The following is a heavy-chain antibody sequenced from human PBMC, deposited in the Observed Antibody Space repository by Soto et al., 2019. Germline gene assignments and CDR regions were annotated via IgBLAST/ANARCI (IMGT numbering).Heavy chain of an antibody. Sequence: EVQLVESGGGLVRPGGSLRLSCAASGFTFSDHHMDWVRQAPGKGLEWVGRARNKAHSYTTAYAASVKGRFTISRDDSKNTLYLQMNSLRAEDTAVYYCAKRGRGAVAFDYWGQGTLVTVSS. D-gene: IGHD6-19*01. J-gene: IGHJ4*02. CDR2: ARNKAHSYTT. CDR1: GFTFSDHH. V-gene: IGHV3-72*01. CDR3: AKRGRGAVAFDY.